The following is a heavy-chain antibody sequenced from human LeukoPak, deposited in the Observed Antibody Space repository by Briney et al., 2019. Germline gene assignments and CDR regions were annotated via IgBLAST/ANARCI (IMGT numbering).Heavy chain of an antibody. CDR3: ARAESYSNYYYYYYYGMDV. Sequence: PGGSQRLSCAASGFTFSSYSMNWVRQAPGKGLEWVSSISSSSSYIYYADSVKGRFTISRDNAKNSLYLQMNSLRAEDTAVYYCARAESYSNYYYYYYYGMDVWGQGTTVTVSS. CDR2: ISSSSSYI. D-gene: IGHD4-11*01. J-gene: IGHJ6*02. V-gene: IGHV3-21*01. CDR1: GFTFSSYS.